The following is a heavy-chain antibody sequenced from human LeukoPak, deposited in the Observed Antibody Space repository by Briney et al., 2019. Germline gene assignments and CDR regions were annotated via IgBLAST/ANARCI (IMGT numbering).Heavy chain of an antibody. J-gene: IGHJ4*02. D-gene: IGHD3-10*01. V-gene: IGHV3-11*06. CDR2: ISSSSSYI. Sequence: GGSLRLSCAASGFTFSDYYMSWIRQAPGKGLEWVSSISSSSSYIYYADSVKGRFTISRDNAKNSLYLQMNSLRAEDAALYYCARECVGNSDFDYWGQGTLVTVSS. CDR1: GFTFSDYY. CDR3: ARECVGNSDFDY.